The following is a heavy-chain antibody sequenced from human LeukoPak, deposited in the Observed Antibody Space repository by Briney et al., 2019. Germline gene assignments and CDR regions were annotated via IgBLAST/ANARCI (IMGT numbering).Heavy chain of an antibody. CDR1: GGSISSSSYY. J-gene: IGHJ4*02. Sequence: SETLSLTCTVSGGSISSSSYYWGWIRQPPGKGLEWIGSIYYSGSTYYNPSLKSRVTISVDTSKNQFSLQLSSVTAADTAVYYCARHYCTGGSCYFDYWGQGTLVTVSS. D-gene: IGHD2-15*01. CDR3: ARHYCTGGSCYFDY. CDR2: IYYSGST. V-gene: IGHV4-39*01.